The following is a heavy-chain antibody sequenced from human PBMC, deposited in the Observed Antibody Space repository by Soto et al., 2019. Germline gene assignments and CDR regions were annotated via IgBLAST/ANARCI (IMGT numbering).Heavy chain of an antibody. D-gene: IGHD2-2*01. Sequence: QVQLVQSGAEVKKPGSSVKVSCKASGGTFSSYAISWVRQAPGQGLEWMGGIIPIFGTANYAQKFQGRVTITAXDXTXTXXRELSSLRSEDTSVYYCARGGDIVLVPTAISWFDPWGQGTLVTVSS. V-gene: IGHV1-69*12. CDR1: GGTFSSYA. CDR2: IIPIFGTA. CDR3: ARGGDIVLVPTAISWFDP. J-gene: IGHJ5*02.